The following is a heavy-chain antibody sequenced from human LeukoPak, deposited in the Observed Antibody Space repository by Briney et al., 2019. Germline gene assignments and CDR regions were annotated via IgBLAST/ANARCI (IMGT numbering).Heavy chain of an antibody. CDR1: GYTFTSYA. J-gene: IGHJ4*02. CDR3: ARGVGKYYYDSSGYYLDG. D-gene: IGHD3-22*01. V-gene: IGHV1-3*01. CDR2: INAGNGNT. Sequence: ASVKVSCKASGYTFTSYAMHWMRQAPGQRLEWMGWINAGNGNTKYSQKFQGRVTITRDTSASTAYMELSSLRSEDTAVYYCARGVGKYYYDSSGYYLDGWGQGTLVTVSS.